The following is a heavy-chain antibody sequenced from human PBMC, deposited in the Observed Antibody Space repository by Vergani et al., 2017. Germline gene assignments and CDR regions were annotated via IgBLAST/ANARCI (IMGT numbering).Heavy chain of an antibody. CDR1: GGTFSSYT. D-gene: IGHD2-2*01. Sequence: QVQLVQSGAEVKKPGSSVKVSCKASGGTFSSYTISWVRQAPGQGLEWMGRIIPILGIANYAQKFQGRVTITAAKSTSTAYMELSSLRSEDTAVYYCARQGYCSSTSCYGYYYYYGMDVWGQGTTVTVSS. J-gene: IGHJ6*02. V-gene: IGHV1-69*02. CDR3: ARQGYCSSTSCYGYYYYYGMDV. CDR2: IIPILGIA.